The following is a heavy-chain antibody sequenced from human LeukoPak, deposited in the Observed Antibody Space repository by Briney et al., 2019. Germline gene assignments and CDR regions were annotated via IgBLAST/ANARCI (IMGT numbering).Heavy chain of an antibody. V-gene: IGHV3-9*01. CDR3: AKDVAYNRGAFDV. D-gene: IGHD1-14*01. CDR1: GFTLDDYA. J-gene: IGHJ3*01. Sequence: PGRSLRLSCAASGFTLDDYAMHWVRQAPGKGLEWASGVSWNSGTIDYADSVKGRFTISRDNAKNSLYLQMNSLRAEDTALYYCAKDVAYNRGAFDVWGQGTMVTVSS. CDR2: VSWNSGTI.